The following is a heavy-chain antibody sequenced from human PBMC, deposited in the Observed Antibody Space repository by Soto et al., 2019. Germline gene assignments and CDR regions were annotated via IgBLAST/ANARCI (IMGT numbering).Heavy chain of an antibody. CDR1: GFTFSTYT. V-gene: IGHV3-23*01. Sequence: LRLSCAASGFTFSTYTMSWVRQAPGKGLEWVSDMSGRGTSTYYADSVKGRFTISRDNSKNTLYLQMNSLRAEDTAVYYCTTTLYSNTVPPEGYWGQGTLVTVSS. CDR3: TTTLYSNTVPPEGY. D-gene: IGHD4-4*01. J-gene: IGHJ4*02. CDR2: MSGRGTST.